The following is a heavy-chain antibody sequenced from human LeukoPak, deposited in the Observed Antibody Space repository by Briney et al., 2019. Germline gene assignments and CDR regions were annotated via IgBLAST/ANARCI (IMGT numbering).Heavy chain of an antibody. CDR3: ANDLTGRYCSSTSCYAPYDAFDI. D-gene: IGHD2-2*01. Sequence: GGSLRLSCAASGFTSSSYAMSWIRQAPGKGLEWVSAISGSRGSTYYADSVKGRFTISRDNSKNTLYLQMNSLRAEDTAVYYCANDLTGRYCSSTSCYAPYDAFDIWGQGTMVTVSS. V-gene: IGHV3-23*01. J-gene: IGHJ3*02. CDR1: GFTSSSYA. CDR2: ISGSRGST.